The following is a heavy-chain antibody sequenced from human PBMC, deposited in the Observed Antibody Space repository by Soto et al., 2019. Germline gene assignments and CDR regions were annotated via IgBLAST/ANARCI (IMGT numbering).Heavy chain of an antibody. D-gene: IGHD2-2*01. CDR3: ARDMVVPAASYYYYYGMDV. J-gene: IGHJ6*02. CDR2: IYYSGST. Sequence: PSETLSLTWTVSGGSISSGGYDWGWIRQHPGKGLEWIGYIYYSGSTYYNPSLKSRVTISVDTSKNQFSLKLSSVTAADTAVYYCARDMVVPAASYYYYYGMDVWGQGTTVTVSS. V-gene: IGHV4-31*02. CDR1: GGSISSGGYD.